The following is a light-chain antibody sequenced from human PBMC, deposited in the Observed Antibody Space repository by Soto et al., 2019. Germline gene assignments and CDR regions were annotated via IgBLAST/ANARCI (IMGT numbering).Light chain of an antibody. CDR1: SSDVGGYNY. CDR2: DVS. V-gene: IGLV2-14*01. CDR3: SSYTSSSPWV. J-gene: IGLJ3*02. Sequence: QSALTQPASVSGSPGQSITISYTGTSSDVGGYNYVSWYQQHPGKAPKLMIYDVSNRPSGVSNRFSGSKSGNTASLTISGLQAEDEADYYCSSYTSSSPWVFGGGTKVTVL.